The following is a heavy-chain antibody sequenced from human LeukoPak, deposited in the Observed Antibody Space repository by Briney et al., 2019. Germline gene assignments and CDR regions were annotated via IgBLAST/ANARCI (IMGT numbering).Heavy chain of an antibody. V-gene: IGHV3-66*01. D-gene: IGHD6-13*01. CDR2: IYSGGST. CDR1: GFTVSSNY. Sequence: GGSLRLSCAASGFTVSSNYMSWVRQAPGKGLEWVSVIYSGGSTYYADSVKGRFTISRDNSKNTLYLQMNSLRAEDTAVYYCARAPRIAAAADYWGQGTLVTVSS. CDR3: ARAPRIAAAADY. J-gene: IGHJ4*02.